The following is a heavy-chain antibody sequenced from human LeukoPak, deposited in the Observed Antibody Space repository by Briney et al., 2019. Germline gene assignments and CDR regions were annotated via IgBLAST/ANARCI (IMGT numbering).Heavy chain of an antibody. CDR3: ASLGSITMVRGVIGPADDAFDI. V-gene: IGHV3-33*01. D-gene: IGHD3-10*01. CDR1: GFTFSSYG. J-gene: IGHJ3*02. CDR2: IWYDGSNK. Sequence: GRSLRHSCAASGFTFSSYGMHWVRQAPGKGLEWVAVIWYDGSNKYYADSVKGRFTISRDNSKNTLYLQMNSLRAEDTAVYYCASLGSITMVRGVIGPADDAFDIWGQGTMVTVSS.